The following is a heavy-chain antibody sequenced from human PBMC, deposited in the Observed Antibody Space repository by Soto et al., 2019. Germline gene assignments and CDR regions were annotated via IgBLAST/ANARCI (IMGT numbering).Heavy chain of an antibody. V-gene: IGHV1-69*06. CDR3: ASSSGNNYGVGTNYYFDY. J-gene: IGHJ4*02. CDR2: IIPICGTA. CDR1: GGTFSTYS. D-gene: IGHD1-26*01. Sequence: QVQLVQSGAEVKKPGSSVKVSCKTSGGTFSTYSIVWVRQDPGEGLEWMGGIIPICGTANYAQKFQDRVTITADKSTNTAFMELSSLKSEDTAMYYCASSSGNNYGVGTNYYFDYWGQGTLVTVSS.